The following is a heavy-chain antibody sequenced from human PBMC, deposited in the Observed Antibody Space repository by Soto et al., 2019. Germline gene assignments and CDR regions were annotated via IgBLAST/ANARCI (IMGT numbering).Heavy chain of an antibody. V-gene: IGHV3-9*01. Sequence: EVQLVESGGGLVQPGRSLRLSCAASGFTFDDYAMHWVRQAPGKGLEWVSGISWNSGSIGYADSVKGRFTISRDNAKNSLYLQMNILRAEDTALYYCAKDRGLVFSFYFDYWGQGTLVTVSS. CDR2: ISWNSGSI. CDR3: AKDRGLVFSFYFDY. J-gene: IGHJ4*02. CDR1: GFTFDDYA. D-gene: IGHD6-19*01.